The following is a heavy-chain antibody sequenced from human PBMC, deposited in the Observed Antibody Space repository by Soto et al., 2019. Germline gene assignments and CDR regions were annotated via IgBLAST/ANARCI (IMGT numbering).Heavy chain of an antibody. D-gene: IGHD6-13*01. J-gene: IGHJ4*02. Sequence: QVQLVESGGGVVQPGRSLRLSCAASGFTFSSYAMHWVRQAPGKGLEWVAVISYDGSNKYYADSVKGRFTISRDNSKNTLYLQMNSLRAEDTAVYYCARESSSLDYWGQGTLVTVS. CDR3: ARESSSLDY. CDR1: GFTFSSYA. V-gene: IGHV3-30-3*01. CDR2: ISYDGSNK.